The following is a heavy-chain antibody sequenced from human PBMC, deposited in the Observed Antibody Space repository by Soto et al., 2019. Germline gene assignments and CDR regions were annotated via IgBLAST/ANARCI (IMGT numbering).Heavy chain of an antibody. J-gene: IGHJ6*02. Sequence: ASVKFSCKASGGTFSSYAISWVRQATGQGLEWMGGIIPIFGTANYAQKFQGRVTITADESTSTAYMELSSLRSEDTAVYYCARGQQWLAREYYYYGMDVWGQGTTVTVSS. CDR1: GGTFSSYA. D-gene: IGHD6-19*01. CDR2: IIPIFGTA. CDR3: ARGQQWLAREYYYYGMDV. V-gene: IGHV1-69*13.